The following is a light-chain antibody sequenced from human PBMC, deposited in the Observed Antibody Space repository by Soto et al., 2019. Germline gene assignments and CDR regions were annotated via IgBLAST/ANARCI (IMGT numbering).Light chain of an antibody. V-gene: IGLV1-40*01. J-gene: IGLJ2*01. Sequence: QSVLTQPPSVSGAPGQRVTISCTGSSSNIGAGCDVHWYQQLPGTAPKLLIYGNSNRPSGVPDRFSGSKSGTSASLAITGLQAEDEADYYCQSYDSSLSGLFGGGTQLTVL. CDR1: SSNIGAGCD. CDR2: GNS. CDR3: QSYDSSLSGL.